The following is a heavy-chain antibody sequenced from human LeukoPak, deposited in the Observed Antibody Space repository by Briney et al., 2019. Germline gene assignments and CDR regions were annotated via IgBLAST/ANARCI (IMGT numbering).Heavy chain of an antibody. V-gene: IGHV4-59*01. J-gene: IGHJ4*02. D-gene: IGHD3-3*01. CDR1: GGSISSYY. CDR3: ARGESTTIFGVVIPSFDC. CDR2: IYYSGST. Sequence: SETLSLTCTVSGGSISSYYWSWIRQPPGKGLEWIGYIYYSGSTNYNTSPKSRVTISVVTSKNQFSLKLSSVTAADTAVYYCARGESTTIFGVVIPSFDCWGQGTLVTVSS.